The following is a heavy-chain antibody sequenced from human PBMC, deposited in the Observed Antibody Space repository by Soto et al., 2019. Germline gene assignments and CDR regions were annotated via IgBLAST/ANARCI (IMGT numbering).Heavy chain of an antibody. D-gene: IGHD2-8*01. J-gene: IGHJ3*02. Sequence: ASVKVSCKASGYTFTSYGISWVRQAPGQGLEWMGWISAYNGNTNYAQKLQGRVTMTTDTSTSTAYMELRSLRSDDTAVYYCARGLGYCTNGVCYDAFGIWGQGTMVTVSS. CDR2: ISAYNGNT. CDR1: GYTFTSYG. V-gene: IGHV1-18*01. CDR3: ARGLGYCTNGVCYDAFGI.